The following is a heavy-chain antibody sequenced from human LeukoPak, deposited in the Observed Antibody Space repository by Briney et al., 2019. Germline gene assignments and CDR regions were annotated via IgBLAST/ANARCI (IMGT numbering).Heavy chain of an antibody. V-gene: IGHV3-20*04. Sequence: GGSLRLSCAASGFIFEDYGMAWVRQAPGKGLEWLSGINWNGVSTAYADSVKGRFTMSRDNAKNSLYLLMNSLRAEDTALYYCARAGSERIAVAGTPYYNMDVWGKGITVTVSS. CDR2: INWNGVST. D-gene: IGHD6-19*01. J-gene: IGHJ6*03. CDR3: ARAGSERIAVAGTPYYNMDV. CDR1: GFIFEDYG.